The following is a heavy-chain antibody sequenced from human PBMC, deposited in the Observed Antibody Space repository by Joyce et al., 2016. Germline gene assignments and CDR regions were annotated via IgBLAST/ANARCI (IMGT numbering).Heavy chain of an antibody. V-gene: IGHV1-3*01. CDR2: INGANGNT. J-gene: IGHJ4*02. CDR3: ARVLNLARWLQNGPFDY. Sequence: QVQLVQSGAEVKKPGASVRVSCTASGYNFNTYAIHWVRQAPGHSLEWMGWINGANGNTEYSQKFQGRVTITRDTSERTGYMELSSLRSEDTAIYYCARVLNLARWLQNGPFDYWGQGTLITVSS. D-gene: IGHD5-24*01. CDR1: GYNFNTYA.